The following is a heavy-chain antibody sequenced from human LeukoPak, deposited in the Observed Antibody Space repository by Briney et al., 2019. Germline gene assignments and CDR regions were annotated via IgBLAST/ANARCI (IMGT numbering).Heavy chain of an antibody. CDR3: ARGKEPATVPFDY. CDR2: IFYSGST. CDR1: GGSISTSSYY. D-gene: IGHD1-14*01. J-gene: IGHJ4*02. V-gene: IGHV4-39*07. Sequence: SETLSLTCTVSGGSISTSSYYWGWVRQPPGKGLEWIGNIFYSGSTYYSPSLKSRVTISLDTSRNQFSLKLNSVTAADTAVYYCARGKEPATVPFDYWGQGTLVTVSS.